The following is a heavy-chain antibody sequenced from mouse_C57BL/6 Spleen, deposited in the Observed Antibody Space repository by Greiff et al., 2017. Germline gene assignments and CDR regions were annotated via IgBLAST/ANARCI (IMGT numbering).Heavy chain of an antibody. V-gene: IGHV1-80*01. CDR2: IYPGDGDT. CDR1: GYAFSSYW. CDR3: ARDYSNSAWFAY. D-gene: IGHD2-5*01. J-gene: IGHJ3*01. Sequence: LQESGAELVKPGASVKISCKASGYAFSSYWMNWVKQRPGKGLEWIGQIYPGDGDTNYNGKFKGKATLTADKSSSTAYMQLSSLTSEDSAVYFCARDYSNSAWFAYWGQGTLVTVSA.